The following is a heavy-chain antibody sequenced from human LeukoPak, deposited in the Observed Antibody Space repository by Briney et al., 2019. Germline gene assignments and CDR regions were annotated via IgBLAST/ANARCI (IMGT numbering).Heavy chain of an antibody. J-gene: IGHJ4*02. Sequence: SETLSLTCAVYGGSFSGYYWSWIRQPPGKGLEWIGEINHSGSTNYNPSLKSRVTISVDTSKNQFSLKLSSVTAADTAVYYCARTAYDSSGYYDCWGQGTLVTVSS. V-gene: IGHV4-34*01. CDR2: INHSGST. CDR3: ARTAYDSSGYYDC. CDR1: GGSFSGYY. D-gene: IGHD3-22*01.